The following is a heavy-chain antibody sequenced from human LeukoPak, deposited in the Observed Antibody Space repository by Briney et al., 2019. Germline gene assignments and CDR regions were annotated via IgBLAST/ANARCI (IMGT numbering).Heavy chain of an antibody. CDR1: GFTFSSYG. V-gene: IGHV3-30*03. J-gene: IGHJ1*01. CDR3: ARGGLATVNLYFQD. D-gene: IGHD4-17*01. Sequence: PGGSLRLSCAASGFTFSSYGMRWVRQAPGKGLEWVAAISYDGSNKYYADSVKGRFTISRDNAKNTVYLQMNSLRAEDTAVYYCARGGLATVNLYFQDWGEGTLVALSS. CDR2: ISYDGSNK.